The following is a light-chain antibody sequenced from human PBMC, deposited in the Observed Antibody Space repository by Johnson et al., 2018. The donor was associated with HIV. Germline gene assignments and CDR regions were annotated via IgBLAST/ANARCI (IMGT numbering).Light chain of an antibody. Sequence: QSVLTQPPSVSAAPGQKVTISCSGSSSNIGNNYVSWYQQLPGGAPKLLIYDNNKRPSGIPDRFSGSKSGTSATLGITGLQTGDEADYYCGTWVSSLSAAGVFGTGTKVTVL. CDR1: SSNIGNNY. CDR3: GTWVSSLSAAGV. CDR2: DNN. V-gene: IGLV1-51*01. J-gene: IGLJ1*01.